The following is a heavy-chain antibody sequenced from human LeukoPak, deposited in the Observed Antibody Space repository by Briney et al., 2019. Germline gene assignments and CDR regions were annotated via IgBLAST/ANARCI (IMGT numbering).Heavy chain of an antibody. CDR2: ISNSGGTT. V-gene: IGHV3-23*01. CDR1: GRTFSRFA. Sequence: PGGSLRLSCAASGRTFSRFAMSWVRQAPGKGLEWVSAISNSGGTTYYADSVKGRFTISRDHPKNTLYVQMNSLTVEATAVYYSAKGHSAHGTGFDYWGQGTLVIVSS. D-gene: IGHD1-1*01. J-gene: IGHJ4*02. CDR3: AKGHSAHGTGFDY.